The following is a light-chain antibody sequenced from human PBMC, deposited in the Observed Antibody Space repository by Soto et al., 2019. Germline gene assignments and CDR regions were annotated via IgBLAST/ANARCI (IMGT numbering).Light chain of an antibody. CDR1: QSVSTY. J-gene: IGKJ4*01. CDR3: QQYHTFPLT. CDR2: DAS. Sequence: IVMTQSPAILSVSPGERATLSCRASQSVSTYLVWYQQKPGQAPRLLIYDASSRATGIPARFSGSGSGTDFTLTISSLQPDDFGTYYCQQYHTFPLTFGGGTKVDIK. V-gene: IGKV3D-15*01.